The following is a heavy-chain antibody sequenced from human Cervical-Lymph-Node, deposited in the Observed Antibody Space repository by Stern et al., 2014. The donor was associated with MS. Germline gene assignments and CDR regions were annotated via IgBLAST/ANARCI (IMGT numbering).Heavy chain of an antibody. CDR2: IYTSGST. J-gene: IGHJ4*02. CDR3: ARGGQYSSGWYVG. V-gene: IGHV4-61*02. Sequence: QVQLQESGPGLVKPSQTLSLTCTVSGGSISSGSYYWSWIRQPAGKGLEWIGRIYTSGSTNYTPSLKSRVTISVDTSKNQFSLKLSSVTAADTAVYYCARGGQYSSGWYVGWGQGTLVTVSS. CDR1: GGSISSGSYY. D-gene: IGHD6-19*01.